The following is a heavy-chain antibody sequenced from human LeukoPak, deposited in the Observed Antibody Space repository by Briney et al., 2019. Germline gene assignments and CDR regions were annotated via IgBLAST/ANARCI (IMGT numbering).Heavy chain of an antibody. CDR2: ISAYNGNT. V-gene: IGHV1-18*01. Sequence: ASVKVSYKASGYTFTSYGISWVRQAPGQGLEWMGWISAYNGNTNYAQKLQGRVTMTTDTSTSTAYMELRSLRSDDTAVYYCARDNLGYDSSGPSRYFQHWGQGTLVTVSS. J-gene: IGHJ1*01. D-gene: IGHD3-22*01. CDR3: ARDNLGYDSSGPSRYFQH. CDR1: GYTFTSYG.